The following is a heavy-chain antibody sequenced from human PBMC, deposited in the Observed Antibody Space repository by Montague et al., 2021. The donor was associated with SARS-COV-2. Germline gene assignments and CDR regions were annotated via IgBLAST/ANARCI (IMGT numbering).Heavy chain of an antibody. Sequence: SLRLSCAASGFTFSDYYMSWIRQAPGKGLEWLSYIAISGTTIYYADSVKARVTISRDDAENSLYLQMNSLRAEDTAVYYCARGRGSYYVPYYYYAMDVWGQGTTFTVSS. CDR1: GFTFSDYY. J-gene: IGHJ6*02. CDR3: ARGRGSYYVPYYYYAMDV. V-gene: IGHV3-11*01. CDR2: IAISGTTI. D-gene: IGHD3-10*01.